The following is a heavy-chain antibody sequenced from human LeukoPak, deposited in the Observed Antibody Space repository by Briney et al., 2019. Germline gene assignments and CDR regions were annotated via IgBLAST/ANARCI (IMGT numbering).Heavy chain of an antibody. CDR3: ARDRWLYDY. CDR1: GYTFTSYA. J-gene: IGHJ4*02. V-gene: IGHV7-4-1*02. CDR2: INTKTGNP. Sequence: ASVKVSCKSSGYTFTSYAMNWVRQATGQGLEWMGWINTKTGNPTYAQGFTGRFVFSLDTSVSTAYLQISSLKAEDTAVYYCARDRWLYDYWGQGTLVTVSS. D-gene: IGHD5-24*01.